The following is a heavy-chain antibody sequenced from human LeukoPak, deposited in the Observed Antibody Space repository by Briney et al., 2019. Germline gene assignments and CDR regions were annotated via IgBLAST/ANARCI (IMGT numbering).Heavy chain of an antibody. D-gene: IGHD3-10*01. CDR1: GFTFSSYA. Sequence: GGSLRLSCAASGFTFSSYAMNWVRQAPGKGLEWVSAITGSGGTTYYADSVKGRFAISRDNSKNTLYLQMSSLRADDTAVYYCAKRKGIMVRGVIITGNGMDVWGQGTTVTVSS. V-gene: IGHV3-23*01. CDR3: AKRKGIMVRGVIITGNGMDV. CDR2: ITGSGGTT. J-gene: IGHJ6*02.